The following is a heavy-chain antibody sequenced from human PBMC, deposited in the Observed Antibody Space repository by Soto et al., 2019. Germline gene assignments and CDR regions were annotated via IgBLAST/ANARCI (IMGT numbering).Heavy chain of an antibody. CDR1: GGTFSSYT. CDR2: IIPILGIA. CDR3: ARGLDVWGSLDYFDY. Sequence: QVQLVQSGAEVKKPGSSVKVSCKASGGTFSSYTISWVRQAPGQGLEWMGRIIPILGIANYAQKFQGRVTVTADNSRTTVYMERGSLRSEDTAVYYCARGLDVWGSLDYFDYWGQGPLVTVSS. D-gene: IGHD3-16*01. V-gene: IGHV1-69*02. J-gene: IGHJ4*02.